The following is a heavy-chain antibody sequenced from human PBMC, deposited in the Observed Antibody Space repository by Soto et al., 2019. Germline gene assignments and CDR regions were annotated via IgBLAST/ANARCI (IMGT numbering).Heavy chain of an antibody. Sequence: GGSLRLSCAASGFSFPNYAMTWVRQAPGKGLEWVSSISDVGAATYSADSVKGRFTISRDDSRNTLYLQMDNLRAEDTAVYYCARPLERRVHGAFDIWGQGTMVTVSS. CDR3: ARPLERRVHGAFDI. CDR1: GFSFPNYA. D-gene: IGHD1-1*01. CDR2: ISDVGAAT. V-gene: IGHV3-23*01. J-gene: IGHJ3*02.